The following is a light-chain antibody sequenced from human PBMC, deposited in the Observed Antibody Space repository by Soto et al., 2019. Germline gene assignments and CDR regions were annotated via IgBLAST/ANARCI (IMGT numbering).Light chain of an antibody. CDR2: DTS. J-gene: IGLJ2*01. CDR3: LLSYSGARPVV. V-gene: IGLV7-46*01. CDR1: TGAVTSGHY. Sequence: QAVVTQEPSLTVSPGGTVTLTCGSSTGAVTSGHYPYWFQQKPGQAPRTLIYDTSNKHSWTPARFSGSLLGGKAALTLSGAQPVDEAEYYCLLSYSGARPVVFGGGTKVTVL.